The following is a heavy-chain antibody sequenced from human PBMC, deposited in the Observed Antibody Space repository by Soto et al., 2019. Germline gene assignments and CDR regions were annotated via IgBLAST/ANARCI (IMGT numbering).Heavy chain of an antibody. CDR3: ARLRGEAI. Sequence: QVQLVQSGAEVKKPGSSVKVSCKASGDTFSRYTISWVRQAPGQGLEWMGRIIPILNIANYAQKFQGRVTITADKSTSTAYMELSSLRSEDTAMYYCARLRGEAIWGQGTLVTVSS. J-gene: IGHJ4*02. D-gene: IGHD2-21*01. CDR1: GDTFSRYT. V-gene: IGHV1-69*02. CDR2: IIPILNIA.